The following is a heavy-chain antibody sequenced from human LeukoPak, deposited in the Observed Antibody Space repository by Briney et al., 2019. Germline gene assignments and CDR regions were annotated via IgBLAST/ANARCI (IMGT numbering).Heavy chain of an antibody. J-gene: IGHJ4*02. V-gene: IGHV3-30-3*01. Sequence: PGGSLRLSCAASGFTFSSYAMHWVRQAPGKGLEWVAVISYDGSNKYCADSVKGRFTISRDNSKNTLYLQMNSLRAEDTAVYYCASSLLWFGDPPPYWGQGTLVTVSS. CDR1: GFTFSSYA. CDR2: ISYDGSNK. D-gene: IGHD3-10*01. CDR3: ASSLLWFGDPPPY.